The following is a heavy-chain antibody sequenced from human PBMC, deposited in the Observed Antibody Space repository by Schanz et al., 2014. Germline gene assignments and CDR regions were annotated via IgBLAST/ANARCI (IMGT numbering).Heavy chain of an antibody. D-gene: IGHD3-9*01. CDR3: ARVQDDILTGSEYYYGMDV. Sequence: QGQLVQSGPEVKEPGASVKVSCEASRYTFNTYGLNWVRQASGQGLEWMGWISAYTNNTNYAQKVQGRVTMTTDTSTGTAYMELRSLRSDDTAVYYCARVQDDILTGSEYYYGMDVWGQGTTVTVSS. CDR2: ISAYTNNT. CDR1: RYTFNTYG. J-gene: IGHJ6*02. V-gene: IGHV1-18*01.